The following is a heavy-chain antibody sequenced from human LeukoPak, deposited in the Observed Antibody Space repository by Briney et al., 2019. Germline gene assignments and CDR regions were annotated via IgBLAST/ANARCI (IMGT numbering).Heavy chain of an antibody. CDR3: ARERGYCSSTSCYTRGYFDY. J-gene: IGHJ4*02. CDR1: GGSISSSNR. Sequence: SETLSLTCAVSGGSISSSNRWSWVRQPPGKGLEWIGEIYHSGSTNYNPSLKSRVTISVDKSKNQFSLKLSSVTAADTAVYYCARERGYCSSTSCYTRGYFDYWGQGTLVTVSS. CDR2: IYHSGST. V-gene: IGHV4-4*02. D-gene: IGHD2-2*02.